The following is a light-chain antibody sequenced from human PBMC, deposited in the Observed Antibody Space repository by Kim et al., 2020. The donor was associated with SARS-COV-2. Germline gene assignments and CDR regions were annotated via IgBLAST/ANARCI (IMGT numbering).Light chain of an antibody. CDR2: YDS. CDR1: NIEAKS. V-gene: IGLV3-21*04. J-gene: IGLJ3*02. Sequence: VATGKTGSITGGRDNIEAKSVHWYQQKQGQAPVVVIYYDSGRPSGIPERFSGSNSGNTATLTISRVEAGDEADYYCQVWDRTSDRVFGGGTKLTVL. CDR3: QVWDRTSDRV.